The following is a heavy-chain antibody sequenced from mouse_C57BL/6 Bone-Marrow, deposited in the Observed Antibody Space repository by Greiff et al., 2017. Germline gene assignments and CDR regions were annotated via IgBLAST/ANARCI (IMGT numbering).Heavy chain of an antibody. CDR2: IDPSDSYT. Sequence: QVQLTQPWAELVMPGASVKLSCKASGYTFTRYWMHWVKQRPGQGLEWIGEIDPSDSYTNYNQKVKGKSTLTVDNSSSTAYMQLSILTSEDSALYYCARGASYYSNFYAMDYWGQGTSVTVTS. V-gene: IGHV1-69*01. CDR1: GYTFTRYW. D-gene: IGHD2-5*01. CDR3: ARGASYYSNFYAMDY. J-gene: IGHJ4*01.